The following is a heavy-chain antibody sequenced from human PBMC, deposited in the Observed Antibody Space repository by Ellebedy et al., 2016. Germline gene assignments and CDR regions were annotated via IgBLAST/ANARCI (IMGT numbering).Heavy chain of an antibody. Sequence: SGPTLVXPTQTLTLTCTFSGFSLSTSGMGVGWIRQPPGKALEWLALLYWDDDKRYSPSLKGRLTITKDTSKSQVVLTMTNVDPLDTATYYCAHATLYNWNLGSWGQGTLVTVSS. CDR3: AHATLYNWNLGS. V-gene: IGHV2-5*02. J-gene: IGHJ4*02. CDR1: GFSLSTSGMG. D-gene: IGHD1-20*01. CDR2: LYWDDDK.